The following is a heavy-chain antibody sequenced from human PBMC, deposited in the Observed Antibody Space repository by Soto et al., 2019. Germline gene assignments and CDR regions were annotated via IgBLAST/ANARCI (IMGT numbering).Heavy chain of an antibody. J-gene: IGHJ4*02. CDR1: GYSISSGYY. V-gene: IGHV4-38-2*01. CDR2: IYHSGST. Sequence: QVQLQESGPGLVKPSETLSLTCAVSGYSISSGYYWGWIRQPPGKGLEWIGSIYHSGSTYYNPSLKSRVTISVDTSKNQFSLKLSSVTAADTAVYYCARSTNTSITIFGVVVLPSHYFDYWGQGTLVTVSS. CDR3: ARSTNTSITIFGVVVLPSHYFDY. D-gene: IGHD3-3*01.